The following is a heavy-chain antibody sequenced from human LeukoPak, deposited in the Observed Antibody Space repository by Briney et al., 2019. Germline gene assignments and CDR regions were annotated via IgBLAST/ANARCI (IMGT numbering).Heavy chain of an antibody. CDR3: ASAPLSGSYAIDY. CDR1: GFTFSSYG. J-gene: IGHJ4*02. Sequence: PGGSLRLSCAASGFTFSSYGMHWVRQAPGKGLEWVAVISYDGSNKYYADSVKGRFTISRDNSKNTLYLQMNSLRAEDTAVYYCASAPLSGSYAIDYWGQGTLVTVSS. D-gene: IGHD1-26*01. V-gene: IGHV3-30*03. CDR2: ISYDGSNK.